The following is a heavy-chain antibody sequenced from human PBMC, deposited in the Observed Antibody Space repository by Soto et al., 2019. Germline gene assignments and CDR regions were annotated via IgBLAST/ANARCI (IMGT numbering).Heavy chain of an antibody. CDR2: ISYDGRDT. D-gene: IGHD4-17*01. CDR1: GFTLSNYA. Sequence: SGGGVVQPGRSLRLSCEASGFTLSNYAMHWVRQAPGKGLQWVAVISYDGRDTHYADPVKGRFTISRDNSNSTVWLQMSSLRSDDTAVYYCAKDHHRDYANYLEVWGQGTLVAVSS. V-gene: IGHV3-30*18. J-gene: IGHJ4*02. CDR3: AKDHHRDYANYLEV.